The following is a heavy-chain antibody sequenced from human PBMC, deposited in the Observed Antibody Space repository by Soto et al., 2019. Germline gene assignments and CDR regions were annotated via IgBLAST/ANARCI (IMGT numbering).Heavy chain of an antibody. Sequence: LRLSCETSGFPFGIYTMNWVRQAPGKGLEWVSSISSSGTYIDYADSVEGRFAISRDDAKNSVFLEMTSLRADDTAVYYCAREGNYHEFWGQGTLVTVSS. CDR1: GFPFGIYT. V-gene: IGHV3-21*01. J-gene: IGHJ4*02. CDR3: AREGNYHEF. CDR2: ISSSGTYI. D-gene: IGHD3-10*01.